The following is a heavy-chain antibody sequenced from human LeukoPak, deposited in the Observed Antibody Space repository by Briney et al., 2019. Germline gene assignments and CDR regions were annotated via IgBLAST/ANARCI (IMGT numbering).Heavy chain of an antibody. J-gene: IGHJ4*02. CDR3: ARDLPLGY. CDR1: GFTFSSYV. V-gene: IGHV3-53*04. CDR2: IYSGGST. Sequence: PGGSLRLSCSASGFTFSSYVMYWVRQAPGKGLEWVSVIYSGGSTYYADSVKGRFTISRHNSKNTLYLQMNSLRAEDTAVYYCARDLPLGYWGQGTLVTVSS.